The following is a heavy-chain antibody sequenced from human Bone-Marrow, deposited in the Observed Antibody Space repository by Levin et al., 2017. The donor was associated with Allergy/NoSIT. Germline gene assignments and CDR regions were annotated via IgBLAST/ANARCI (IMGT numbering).Heavy chain of an antibody. J-gene: IGHJ4*02. CDR2: ISSSGSTI. D-gene: IGHD6-13*01. Sequence: GESLKISCAASGFTFSDYYMSWIRQAPGKGLEWVSYISSSGSTIYYADSVKGRFTISRDNAKNSLYLQMNSLRAEDTAVYYCARDVYSSSWHTIAYYFDYWGQGTLVTVSS. CDR1: GFTFSDYY. V-gene: IGHV3-11*01. CDR3: ARDVYSSSWHTIAYYFDY.